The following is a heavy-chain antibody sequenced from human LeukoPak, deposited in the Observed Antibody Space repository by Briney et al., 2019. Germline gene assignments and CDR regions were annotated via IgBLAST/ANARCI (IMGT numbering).Heavy chain of an antibody. CDR2: INSYGSIT. Sequence: GGCLRLSCAASGFTLSNYWMHWVRPTPGKGLVWVSHINSYGSITSYADSVKGRFTISRDNAKNTLYLQMNSLRAEDTAVYYCARGNYFDYWGQGTLVTVSS. J-gene: IGHJ4*02. CDR1: GFTLSNYW. CDR3: ARGNYFDY. V-gene: IGHV3-74*01.